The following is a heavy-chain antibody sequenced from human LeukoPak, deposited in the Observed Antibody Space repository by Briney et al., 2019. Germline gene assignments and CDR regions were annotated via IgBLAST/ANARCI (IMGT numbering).Heavy chain of an antibody. CDR3: ARAPAIVVVPAANYYYYGMDV. Sequence: SQTLSLTCTVSGGSISNGSYYWSWIRQPAGKGLEWIGRIYTSGSTNYNPSLKSRVTISVDTSKNQFSLKLSSVTAADTAVYYCARAPAIVVVPAANYYYYGMDVWGQGTTVTVPS. D-gene: IGHD2-2*01. CDR1: GGSISNGSYY. V-gene: IGHV4-61*02. J-gene: IGHJ6*02. CDR2: IYTSGST.